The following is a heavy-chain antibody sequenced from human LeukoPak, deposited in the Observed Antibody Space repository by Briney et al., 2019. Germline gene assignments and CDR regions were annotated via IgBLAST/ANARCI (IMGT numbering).Heavy chain of an antibody. Sequence: SETLSLTCAVYGGSFSGYYWNWIRQSPGKGLEWIGEINQSGSTSYNPSLKSRVTISVDTSKNHFSLKVSSVTAADTAVYYCASTAAVIGRRDYWGQGTLVTVSS. V-gene: IGHV4-34*01. CDR2: INQSGST. CDR1: GGSFSGYY. J-gene: IGHJ4*02. CDR3: ASTAAVIGRRDY. D-gene: IGHD6-13*01.